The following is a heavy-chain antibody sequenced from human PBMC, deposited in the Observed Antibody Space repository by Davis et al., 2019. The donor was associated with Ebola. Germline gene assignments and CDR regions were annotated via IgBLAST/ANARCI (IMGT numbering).Heavy chain of an antibody. V-gene: IGHV4-39*01. CDR1: GGSISSSNW. Sequence: SETLSLTCAVSGGSISSSNWWSWVRQPPGKGLEWIGSIYYSGSTYYNPSLKSRVTISVDTSKNQFSLKLSSVTAADTAVYYCARRPRFLEWSRRYYYGMDVWGQGTTVTVSS. D-gene: IGHD3-3*01. J-gene: IGHJ6*02. CDR2: IYYSGST. CDR3: ARRPRFLEWSRRYYYGMDV.